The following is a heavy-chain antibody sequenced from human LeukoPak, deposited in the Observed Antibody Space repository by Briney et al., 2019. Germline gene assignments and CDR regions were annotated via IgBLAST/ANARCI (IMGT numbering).Heavy chain of an antibody. J-gene: IGHJ5*02. Sequence: GASVKVSCKASGYTFTSYYMHWVRQAPGQGLEWMGIINPSGGSTSYAQKFQGRVTMTRDTSTSTVYMELSSLRSEDTAVYYCARELGYCSSTSCFPQYNWFDPWGQGTLVTVSS. V-gene: IGHV1-46*01. CDR3: ARELGYCSSTSCFPQYNWFDP. CDR1: GYTFTSYY. D-gene: IGHD2-2*01. CDR2: INPSGGST.